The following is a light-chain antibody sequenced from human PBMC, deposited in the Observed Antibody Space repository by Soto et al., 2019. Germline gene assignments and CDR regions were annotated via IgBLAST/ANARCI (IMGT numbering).Light chain of an antibody. J-gene: IGLJ2*01. Sequence: QSALTQPASVSGSPGQSITISCTGTSSDVGAYNYVSWYQQHPGKVPKLSIYDVSHRPSGVSNRFSGSKSGNTASLTISGLQAEDEADYYCNSYTGSSTVVFGGGTKLTVL. CDR3: NSYTGSSTVV. CDR2: DVS. CDR1: SSDVGAYNY. V-gene: IGLV2-14*01.